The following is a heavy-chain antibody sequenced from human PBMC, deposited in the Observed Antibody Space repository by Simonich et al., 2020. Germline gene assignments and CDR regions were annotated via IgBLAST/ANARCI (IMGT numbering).Heavy chain of an antibody. CDR1: GYTFTGYY. CDR2: INPNSGGT. D-gene: IGHD2-21*01. CDR3: ARNGLVGILKAFDI. J-gene: IGHJ3*02. Sequence: QVQLVQSGAEVKKPGASVKVSCKASGYTFTGYYMHWVRQAPGQGLEWRGGINPNSGGTNYAQKLQGRVTMTRDTSISTAYMELSRLRSDDTAVYYCARNGLVGILKAFDIWGQGTMVTVSS. V-gene: IGHV1-2*02.